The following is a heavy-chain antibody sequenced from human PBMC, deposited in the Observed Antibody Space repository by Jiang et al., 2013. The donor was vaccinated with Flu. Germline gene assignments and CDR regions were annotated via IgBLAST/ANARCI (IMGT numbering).Heavy chain of an antibody. CDR2: IRNSGTT. CDR1: SGSISSHY. CDR3: ARSYCGGDCYSMFGYSYYGMDV. J-gene: IGHJ6*02. D-gene: IGHD2-21*02. V-gene: IGHV4-59*08. Sequence: GSGLVKPSETLSLTCTVSSGSISSHYWSWIRQPPGKGLEWIGYIRNSGTTNYNPSLKSRVTISIDTSTNQFSLKLISVTAPDTAVYYCARSYCGGDCYSMFGYSYYGMDVWGQGTTVTVSS.